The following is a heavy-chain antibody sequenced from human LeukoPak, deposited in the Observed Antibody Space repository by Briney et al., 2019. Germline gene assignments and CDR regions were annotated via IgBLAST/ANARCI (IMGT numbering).Heavy chain of an antibody. J-gene: IGHJ2*01. D-gene: IGHD6-13*01. CDR1: GFSVSGNY. CDR3: ARDATQIAAAGTKVWYFDL. Sequence: GSLRLSCVPSGFSVSGNYMTWVRQAPGKGLEWVSFIHTSGSTFYADSVKGRFTISRDNSKNTLYLQMNSLRAEDTAVYYCARDATQIAAAGTKVWYFDLWGRGTLVTVSS. CDR2: IHTSGST. V-gene: IGHV3-53*05.